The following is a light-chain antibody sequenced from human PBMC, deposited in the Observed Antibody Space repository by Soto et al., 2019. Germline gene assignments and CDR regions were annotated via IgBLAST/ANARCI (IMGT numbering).Light chain of an antibody. CDR2: GAS. CDR1: QSVRID. J-gene: IGKJ2*01. Sequence: EIVMTQSPATLSVSPGERATFSCRASQSVRIDLAWYQQKPGQAPRLLIYGASTRATGIPARFSGRGSVTEFTLTISSLQSESFAVYYCQQYNNWPPYTFGQGTKLEIK. CDR3: QQYNNWPPYT. V-gene: IGKV3-15*01.